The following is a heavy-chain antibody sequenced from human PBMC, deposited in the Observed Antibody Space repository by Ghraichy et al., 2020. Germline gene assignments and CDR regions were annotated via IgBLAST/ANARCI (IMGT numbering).Heavy chain of an antibody. CDR1: GGSFTTYY. V-gene: IGHV4-59*01. J-gene: IGHJ4*02. CDR3: ARRHGYSGSMAY. CDR2: AHSSGSA. D-gene: IGHD5-12*01. Sequence: SETLSLTCTVSGGSFTTYYWSWIRQPPGKGLQWIGYAHSSGSAYYNRSLKSRVTISVDTSQNQFSLRVTSLTAADTAVYYCARRHGYSGSMAYWGQGTLVSVSS.